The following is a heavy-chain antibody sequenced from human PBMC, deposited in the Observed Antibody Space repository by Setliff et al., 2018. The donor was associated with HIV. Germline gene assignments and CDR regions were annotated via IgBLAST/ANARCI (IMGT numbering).Heavy chain of an antibody. CDR2: IAVDGSRT. V-gene: IGHV3-74*01. D-gene: IGHD4-17*01. CDR3: AREDVTTSGLDI. Sequence: GGSLRLSCAASGFTFSNYWMHWVRQAPGKGPVWVSRIAVDGSRTDYADSVKGRFTISRDNARDTLYLEMNSLRVEDTAVYYCAREDVTTSGLDIWGQGTMVTVSS. J-gene: IGHJ3*02. CDR1: GFTFSNYW.